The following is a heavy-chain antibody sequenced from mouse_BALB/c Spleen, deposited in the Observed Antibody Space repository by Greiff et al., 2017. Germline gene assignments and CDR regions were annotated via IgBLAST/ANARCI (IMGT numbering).Heavy chain of an antibody. D-gene: IGHD2-1*01. V-gene: IGHV14-1*02. Sequence: VHVKQSGAELVRPGALVKLSCKASGFNIKDYYMHWVKQRPEQGLEWIGWIDPENGNTIYDPKFQGKASITADTSSNTAYLQLSSLTSEDTAVYYCARIYYGTDYWGQGTTLTVSS. CDR3: ARIYYGTDY. CDR2: IDPENGNT. CDR1: GFNIKDYY. J-gene: IGHJ2*01.